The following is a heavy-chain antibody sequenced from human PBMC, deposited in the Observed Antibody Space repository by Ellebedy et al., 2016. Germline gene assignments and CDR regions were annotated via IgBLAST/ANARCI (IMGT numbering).Heavy chain of an antibody. V-gene: IGHV3-23*01. CDR1: GFTFSSYA. CDR2: ISGSGGST. Sequence: GGSLRLSXAASGFTFSSYAMSWVRQAPGKGLEWVSAISGSGGSTYYADSVKGRFTISRDNSKNTLYLQMNSLRAEDTAVYYCAKDRYGSGSYLDYWGQGTLVTVSS. J-gene: IGHJ4*02. CDR3: AKDRYGSGSYLDY. D-gene: IGHD3-10*01.